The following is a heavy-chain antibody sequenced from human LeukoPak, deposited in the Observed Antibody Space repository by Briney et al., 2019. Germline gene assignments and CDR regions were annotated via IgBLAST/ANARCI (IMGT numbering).Heavy chain of an antibody. J-gene: IGHJ4*02. CDR2: ISYDGSNK. V-gene: IGHV3-30*18. CDR3: AKDRFPENY. D-gene: IGHD1-14*01. CDR1: GFTFSSYG. Sequence: PGRSLRLSCAASGFTFSSYGMHWVRQAPGKGLEWVAVISYDGSNKYYADSVKGRFTISRDNSKNTLYLQMNSLRAEDTAVYYCAKDRFPENYWGQGTLVTVSS.